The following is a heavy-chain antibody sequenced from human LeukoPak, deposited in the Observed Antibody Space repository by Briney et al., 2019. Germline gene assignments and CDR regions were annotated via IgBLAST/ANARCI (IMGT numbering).Heavy chain of an antibody. J-gene: IGHJ6*04. D-gene: IGHD3-10*02. V-gene: IGHV3-48*03. Sequence: GGSLRLSCAASGFAFSSYEMNWVRQAPGKGLEWVSYISSSGSIIYYADSVTGRFTISRDNAKNSLYLQMNSLRAEDTAVYYCAELGITMIGGVWGKGTTVTISS. CDR1: GFAFSSYE. CDR2: ISSSGSII. CDR3: AELGITMIGGV.